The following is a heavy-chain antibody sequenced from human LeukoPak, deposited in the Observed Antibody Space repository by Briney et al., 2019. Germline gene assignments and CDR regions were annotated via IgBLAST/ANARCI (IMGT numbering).Heavy chain of an antibody. J-gene: IGHJ4*02. D-gene: IGHD2-2*01. CDR2: IYYSGST. Sequence: SETLSLTCTVSGGSISSSSYYWGWIRRPPGKGLEWIGSIYYSGSTYYNPSLKSRVTISVDTSKNQFSLKLSSVTAADTAVYYCARDRGPAAAIFDYWGQGTLVTVSS. CDR3: ARDRGPAAAIFDY. V-gene: IGHV4-39*07. CDR1: GGSISSSSYY.